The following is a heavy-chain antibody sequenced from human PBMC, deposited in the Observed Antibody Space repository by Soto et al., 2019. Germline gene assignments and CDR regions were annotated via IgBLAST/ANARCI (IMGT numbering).Heavy chain of an antibody. CDR1: GFTFSNYA. CDR3: ARDTGALTYYYDSSGGYYGMDV. V-gene: IGHV3-23*01. Sequence: PGGSLRLSCAASGFTFSNYAVTWVRQAPGKGLEWVSTISGSGGSTYYADSVKGRFTISRDNAKNSLYLQMNSLRAEDTAVYYCARDTGALTYYYDSSGGYYGMDVWGQGTTVTVS. J-gene: IGHJ6*02. D-gene: IGHD3-22*01. CDR2: ISGSGGST.